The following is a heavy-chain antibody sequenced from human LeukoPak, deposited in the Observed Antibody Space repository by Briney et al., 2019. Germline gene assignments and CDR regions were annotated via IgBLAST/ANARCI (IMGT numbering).Heavy chain of an antibody. CDR1: GFTFDDYA. D-gene: IGHD1-26*01. Sequence: PGGSLRLSCAASGFTFDDYAMHWVRQAPGKGLEWVSGISWNSGSIGYADSVKGRFTISRDNAKNSLYLQMNSLRAEDAALYYCAKDITYSGSYFDYWGQGTLVTVSS. CDR3: AKDITYSGSYFDY. CDR2: ISWNSGSI. V-gene: IGHV3-9*01. J-gene: IGHJ4*02.